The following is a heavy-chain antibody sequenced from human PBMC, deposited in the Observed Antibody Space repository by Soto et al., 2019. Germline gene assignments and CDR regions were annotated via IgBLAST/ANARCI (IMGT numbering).Heavy chain of an antibody. Sequence: QVQLVQSGAEVKKPGASVKVSCKASGYTFTSYGISWVRQAPGQGLEWMGWISVYNGDTKYAQKLQGRVTMTTDTSTSTAYMELRSLRSDDTVVYYCAKSSGAVAGYYFDYWGQGTLVAVSS. J-gene: IGHJ4*02. CDR2: ISVYNGDT. V-gene: IGHV1-18*04. CDR3: AKSSGAVAGYYFDY. D-gene: IGHD6-19*01. CDR1: GYTFTSYG.